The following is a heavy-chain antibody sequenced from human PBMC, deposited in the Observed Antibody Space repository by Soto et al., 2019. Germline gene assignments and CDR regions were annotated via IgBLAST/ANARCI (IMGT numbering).Heavy chain of an antibody. V-gene: IGHV4-38-2*02. CDR2: IYHSGST. Sequence: SETLSLTSPVSGYSITSGHYWGWIRQPPGKGLEWIGSIYHSGSTYYNPSLKRRFAISVDTSKNQFSLKMSSVTAADTAVYYCARVGFRGSYHYDFESSGPGPMGTVSS. CDR1: GYSITSGHY. CDR3: ARVGFRGSYHYDFES. J-gene: IGHJ4*02. D-gene: IGHD1-26*01.